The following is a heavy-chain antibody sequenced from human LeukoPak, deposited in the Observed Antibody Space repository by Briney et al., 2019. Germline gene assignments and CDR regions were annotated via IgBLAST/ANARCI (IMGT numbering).Heavy chain of an antibody. CDR1: GFTFGSHA. CDR2: IFGSGGSP. D-gene: IGHD5-18*01. CDR3: GKTTVGYSSGQKPAWPVDY. J-gene: IGHJ4*02. Sequence: GGSLRLSREASGFTFGSHAMYWVRQAPGKGLEWVAGIFGSGGSPHYADPVKGRFTISRDNSRNTAYLQINSLRAEDPAVYYCGKTTVGYSSGQKPAWPVDYWGQGTLVTVSS. V-gene: IGHV3-23*01.